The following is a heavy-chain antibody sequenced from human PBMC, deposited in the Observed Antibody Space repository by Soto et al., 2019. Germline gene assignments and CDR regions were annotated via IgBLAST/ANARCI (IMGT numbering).Heavy chain of an antibody. CDR3: ARVVNYYDSSGYYSA. D-gene: IGHD3-22*01. CDR2: INPNSGGT. V-gene: IGHV1-2*02. CDR1: GYTFTGYY. Sequence: ASVKVSCKASGYTFTGYYMHWVRQAPGQGLEWMGWINPNSGGTNYAQKFQGRVTMTRDTSISTAYMELSRLRSDDTAVCYCARVVNYYDSSGYYSAWGQGTLVTVSS. J-gene: IGHJ4*02.